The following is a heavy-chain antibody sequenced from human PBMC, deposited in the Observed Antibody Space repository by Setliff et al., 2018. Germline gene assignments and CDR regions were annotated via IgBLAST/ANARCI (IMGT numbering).Heavy chain of an antibody. CDR1: GYTFTDYY. Sequence: ASVKVSCKTSGYTFTDYYVHWVRQPHGQSLEWMGWINPNNGGKHYSQEFQGRVTMTRDTSISTAYMELSRLRSDDTAVYYCARGGYSGSYDFDYWGQGTLVTVSS. V-gene: IGHV1-2*02. CDR3: ARGGYSGSYDFDY. CDR2: INPNNGGK. J-gene: IGHJ4*02. D-gene: IGHD1-26*01.